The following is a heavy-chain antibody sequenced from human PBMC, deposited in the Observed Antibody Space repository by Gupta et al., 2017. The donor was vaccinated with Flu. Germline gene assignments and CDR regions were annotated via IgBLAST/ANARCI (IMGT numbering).Heavy chain of an antibody. Sequence: QVQLVESGGGVVQPGRSLRLSCASSGFTFSRHGMYWVRQAPGKGLEGVALIWSDGSHQYYVDSVKGRFTISRDDSKNMLFLQMNSLRDEDTAVYYCGRDERLGNINYWGQGTRVTVSS. J-gene: IGHJ4*02. CDR3: GRDERLGNINY. D-gene: IGHD6-25*01. CDR1: GFTFSRHG. V-gene: IGHV3-33*01. CDR2: IWSDGSHQ.